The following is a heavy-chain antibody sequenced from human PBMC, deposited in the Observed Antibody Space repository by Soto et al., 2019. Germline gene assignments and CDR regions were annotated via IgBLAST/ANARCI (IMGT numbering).Heavy chain of an antibody. Sequence: SETLSLTCAVYGGSFSGYYWSWIRQPPGKGLEWIGEINHSGSTNYNPSLKSRVTISVDTSKNQFSLKLSSVTAADTAVYYCARGGRIAVARVRNPPRRNWFDPWGQGTLVTVSS. CDR3: ARGGRIAVARVRNPPRRNWFDP. D-gene: IGHD6-19*01. CDR1: GGSFSGYY. CDR2: INHSGST. V-gene: IGHV4-34*01. J-gene: IGHJ5*02.